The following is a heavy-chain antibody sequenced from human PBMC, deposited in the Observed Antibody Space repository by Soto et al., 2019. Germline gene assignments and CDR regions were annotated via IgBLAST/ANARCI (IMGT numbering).Heavy chain of an antibody. V-gene: IGHV4-31*03. D-gene: IGHD3-10*01. CDR2: IYYSGST. CDR1: GGSISSGGYY. J-gene: IGHJ4*02. CDR3: ARGRSYGSGSQPIFDY. Sequence: QVQLQESGPGLVKPSQTLSLTCTVSGGSISSGGYYWSWIRQHPGKGLEWIGYIYYSGSTYYNPSLKSRVTISVDTSKNQFSLKLSSVTAADTAVYYCARGRSYGSGSQPIFDYWGQGTLVTVSS.